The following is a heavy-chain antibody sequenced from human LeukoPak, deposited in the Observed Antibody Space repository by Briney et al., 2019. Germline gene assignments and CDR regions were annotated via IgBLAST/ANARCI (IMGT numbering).Heavy chain of an antibody. D-gene: IGHD1-14*01. CDR2: IYYTGST. V-gene: IGHV4-59*01. CDR3: ARGRVAYRRPDALDI. Sequence: SETLSLTCTVSGGSISSYYWNWIRQPPGKGLEWIGHIYYTGSTNYNPSFKSRVTISLDTSKNQFSLKLSSVTAADTAVYYCARGRVAYRRPDALDIWGQGTMVTVSS. J-gene: IGHJ3*02. CDR1: GGSISSYY.